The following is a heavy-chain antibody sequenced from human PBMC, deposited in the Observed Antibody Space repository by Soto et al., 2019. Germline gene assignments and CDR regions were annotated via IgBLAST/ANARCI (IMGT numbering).Heavy chain of an antibody. CDR1: GFTFSTYS. CDR2: ISKNSETI. J-gene: IGHJ6*04. V-gene: IGHV3-48*01. CDR3: ARDTPPLT. Sequence: GGSLRLSCAASGFTFSTYSMNWVRQAPGKGLEWISHISKNSETIYYADSVRGRFTISRDNAKNSLYLQMSSLRAEDTAVYYCARDTPPLTWGKGTTVTVSS.